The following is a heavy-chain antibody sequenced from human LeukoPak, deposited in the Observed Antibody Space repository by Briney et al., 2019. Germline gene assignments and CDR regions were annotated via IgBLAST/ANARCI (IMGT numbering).Heavy chain of an antibody. CDR3: AREGSSSYFDY. J-gene: IGHJ4*02. CDR2: ISGGGSNT. D-gene: IGHD6-6*01. V-gene: IGHV3-23*01. CDR1: GFTFSSSA. Sequence: GGSLRLSCAASGFTFSSSAMSWVRQAPGKGLEWVSSISGGGSNTNHADSVKGRFTISRDNSKSTLYLQMNSLRAEDTAVYYCAREGSSSYFDYWGQGTLVTVSS.